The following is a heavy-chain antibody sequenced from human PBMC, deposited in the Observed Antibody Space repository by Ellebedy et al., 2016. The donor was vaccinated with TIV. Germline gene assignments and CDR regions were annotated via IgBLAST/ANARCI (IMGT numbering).Heavy chain of an antibody. V-gene: IGHV3-48*02. CDR1: GFTFSSYS. Sequence: GESLKISCAASGFTFSSYSMNWVRQAPGKGLEWVSYISSSSSTIYYADSVKGRFTISRDNAKNSLYLQMNSLRDEDTAVYYWAGESFDYWGQGTLVTVSS. J-gene: IGHJ4*02. D-gene: IGHD2/OR15-2a*01. CDR2: ISSSSSTI. CDR3: AGESFDY.